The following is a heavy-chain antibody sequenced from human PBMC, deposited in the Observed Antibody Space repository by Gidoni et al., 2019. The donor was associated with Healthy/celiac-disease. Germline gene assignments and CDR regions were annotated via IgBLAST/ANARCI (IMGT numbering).Heavy chain of an antibody. V-gene: IGHV3-30*18. D-gene: IGHD6-19*01. J-gene: IGHJ3*02. CDR2: ISYDGSNK. Sequence: QVQLVESGGGVVQPGRSLRLSCAASGFTLSSYGMHWVRQAPGKGLEWVAVISYDGSNKYYADSVKGRFTISRDNSKNTLYLQMNSLRAEDTAVYYCAKDEAVAGYDAFDIWGQGTMVTVSS. CDR1: GFTLSSYG. CDR3: AKDEAVAGYDAFDI.